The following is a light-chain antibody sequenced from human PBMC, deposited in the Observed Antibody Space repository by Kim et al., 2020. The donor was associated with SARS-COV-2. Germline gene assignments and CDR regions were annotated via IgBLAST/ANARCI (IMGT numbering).Light chain of an antibody. CDR2: QDK. CDR3: QTWDGSTVL. Sequence: SYELTQPPSVSVSPGQTASITCSGDKLGNKYVCWYQQNTGQSPVVVIYQDKKRPSGIPERFSGSNSGNTATLTISGTQAMDEADYYCQTWDGSTVLFGEG. J-gene: IGLJ2*01. CDR1: KLGNKY. V-gene: IGLV3-1*01.